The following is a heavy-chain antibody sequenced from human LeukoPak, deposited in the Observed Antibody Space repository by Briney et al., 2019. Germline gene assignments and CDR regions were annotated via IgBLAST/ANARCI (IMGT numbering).Heavy chain of an antibody. V-gene: IGHV1-69*04. CDR1: GYSLTSYA. Sequence: ASVKVSCKASGYSLTSYAMNWVRQAPGQGLEWMGRIIPILGIANYAQKFQGRVTITADKSTSTAYMELSSLRSEDTAVYYCARSLGGMAPDYWGQGTLVTVSS. CDR3: ARSLGGMAPDY. CDR2: IIPILGIA. J-gene: IGHJ4*02. D-gene: IGHD5-24*01.